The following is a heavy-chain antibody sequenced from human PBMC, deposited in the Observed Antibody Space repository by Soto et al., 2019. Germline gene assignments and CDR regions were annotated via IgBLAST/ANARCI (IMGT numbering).Heavy chain of an antibody. CDR3: ARSLGLSGIYWMDP. J-gene: IGHJ6*02. CDR2: IIPIFGTA. D-gene: IGHD3-10*01. V-gene: IGHV1-69*13. Sequence: SVNVSCKSSGGPFSSYAISGVRQAPGQGFECMRGIIPIFGTANYAQMFQGRVTITADESMSSAYMGLSGLTSEHWAVYYCARSLGLSGIYWMDPWGQGTTVTVSS. CDR1: GGPFSSYA.